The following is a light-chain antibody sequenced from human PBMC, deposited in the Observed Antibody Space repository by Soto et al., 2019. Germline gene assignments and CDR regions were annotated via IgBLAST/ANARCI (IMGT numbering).Light chain of an antibody. CDR1: QSVLYNSNNKNY. V-gene: IGKV4-1*01. J-gene: IGKJ4*01. CDR3: QQYYRTLT. Sequence: DIVMTQSPESLAVSLGERATINCKSSQSVLYNSNNKNYLAWYQQKSGQPPKLLIYWASTRESGVPDRFSGSGSGTDFTLTITSLPAEDVAVYYCQQYYRTLTFGGGTKVEMK. CDR2: WAS.